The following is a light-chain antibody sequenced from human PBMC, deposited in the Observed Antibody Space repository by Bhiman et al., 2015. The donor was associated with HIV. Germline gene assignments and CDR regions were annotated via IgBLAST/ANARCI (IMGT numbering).Light chain of an antibody. CDR2: GKN. Sequence: SSELTQDPAVSVALGQTVRITCQGDSLRSYYASWYQQKPGQAPLLVIYGKNNRPSGIPDRFSGSKSGNTATLTISRAEAEDEADYYCQVWDYTSDQSVVFGGGTQLTVL. V-gene: IGLV3-19*01. CDR1: SLRSYY. J-gene: IGLJ2*01. CDR3: QVWDYTSDQSVV.